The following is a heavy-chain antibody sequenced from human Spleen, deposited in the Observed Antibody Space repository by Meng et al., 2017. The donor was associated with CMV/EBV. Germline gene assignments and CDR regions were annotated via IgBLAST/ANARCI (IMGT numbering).Heavy chain of an antibody. J-gene: IGHJ6*02. CDR1: GGSFSGYY. V-gene: IGHV4-34*01. CDR2: INHSGST. Sequence: SQTLSLTCAVYGGSFSGYYWSWIRRPPGKGLEWIGEINHSGSTNYNPSLKSRVTISVDTSKNQFSLKLSSVTAADTAVYYCARGGRRQQLVVSRYYGMDVWGQGTTVTVSS. D-gene: IGHD6-13*01. CDR3: ARGGRRQQLVVSRYYGMDV.